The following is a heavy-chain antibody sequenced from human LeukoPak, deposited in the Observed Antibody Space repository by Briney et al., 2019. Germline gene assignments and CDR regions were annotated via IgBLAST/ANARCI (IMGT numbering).Heavy chain of an antibody. D-gene: IGHD3-22*01. Sequence: PGGSLRLSCAASGLTFSIYAMHWVRQAPGKGLELFSAISSNGGTTYYADSVKGRFTISRDNSKNTLYLQMSSLRAEDTAVYYCVKDDRYYYDSSGPYWGQGTLVTVSS. CDR3: VKDDRYYYDSSGPY. CDR2: ISSNGGTT. V-gene: IGHV3-64D*06. CDR1: GLTFSIYA. J-gene: IGHJ4*02.